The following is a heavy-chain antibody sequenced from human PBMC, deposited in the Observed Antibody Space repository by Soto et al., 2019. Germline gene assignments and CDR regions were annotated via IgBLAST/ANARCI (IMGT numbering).Heavy chain of an antibody. CDR1: GGTFSSYT. CDR3: ARGVAVAAVDY. V-gene: IGHV1-69*02. CDR2: IIPILGIA. Sequence: QVQLVQSGAEVKKPGSSVKVSCKASGGTFSSYTISWVRQAPRQGLEWMGRIIPILGIANYAQKFQGRVTITADKSTSTAYMELSSLRSEDTAVYYCARGVAVAAVDYWGQGTLVTVSS. J-gene: IGHJ4*02. D-gene: IGHD6-19*01.